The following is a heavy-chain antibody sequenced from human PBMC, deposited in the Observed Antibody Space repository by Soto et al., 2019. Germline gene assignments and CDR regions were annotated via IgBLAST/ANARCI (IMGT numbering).Heavy chain of an antibody. D-gene: IGHD2-21*01. Sequence: GASVNLSCKASGFSFSDYYIQWLRQAPGQGLEWMGWFNPDSGATNYAPRFQGRITMTRDTSSSTAYMQLNSLRSDDTAVYYCATKTQSLGYCGDYWFLDVWGRGNRVTVST. CDR2: FNPDSGAT. CDR3: ATKTQSLGYCGDYWFLDV. J-gene: IGHJ2*01. V-gene: IGHV1-2*02. CDR1: GFSFSDYY.